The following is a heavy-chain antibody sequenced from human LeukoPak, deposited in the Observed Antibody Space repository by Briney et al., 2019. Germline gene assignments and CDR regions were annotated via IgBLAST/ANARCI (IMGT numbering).Heavy chain of an antibody. V-gene: IGHV3-66*01. CDR1: GFTVSSNY. CDR2: IYAGGST. CDR3: ARGQYHGSGSLDY. D-gene: IGHD3-10*01. J-gene: IGHJ4*02. Sequence: QSGGSLRLSCAASGFTVSSNYLTWVRQAPGKGLEWVSVIYAGGSTYYADSVKGRFTISRDNSKNTLYLQMNSLRAEDTAVYYCARGQYHGSGSLDYWGQGTLVTVSS.